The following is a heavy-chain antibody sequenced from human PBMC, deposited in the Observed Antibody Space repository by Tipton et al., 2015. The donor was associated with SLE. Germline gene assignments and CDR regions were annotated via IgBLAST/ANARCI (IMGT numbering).Heavy chain of an antibody. V-gene: IGHV4-59*01. CDR1: GGSISSYY. CDR2: IYYSGST. Sequence: TLSLTCNVSGGSISSYYWSWIRQPPGKGLEWIGYIYYSGSTNYNPSLKSRVTISVDTSKNQFSLKLSSVTAADTAVYYCARLQWLVLNWYFDLWGRGTLVTVSS. CDR3: ARLQWLVLNWYFDL. J-gene: IGHJ2*01. D-gene: IGHD6-19*01.